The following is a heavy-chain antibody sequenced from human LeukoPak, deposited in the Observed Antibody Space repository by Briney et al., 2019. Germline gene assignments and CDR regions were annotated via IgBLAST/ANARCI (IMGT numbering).Heavy chain of an antibody. CDR2: ISGSSSYI. Sequence: PGGSLRLSCAASGFTFSSYSMNWVRQAPGKGLEWVSSISGSSSYIYYADSVKGRFTISRDNDKNTLYLQMNSLRAEDTAVYYCARTSYSGGWYFFDYWGQGTLVTVSS. V-gene: IGHV3-21*01. CDR3: ARTSYSGGWYFFDY. J-gene: IGHJ4*02. CDR1: GFTFSSYS. D-gene: IGHD6-19*01.